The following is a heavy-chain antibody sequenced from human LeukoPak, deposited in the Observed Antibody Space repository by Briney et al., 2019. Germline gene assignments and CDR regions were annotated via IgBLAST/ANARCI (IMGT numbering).Heavy chain of an antibody. J-gene: IGHJ4*02. CDR1: GFTFNDYA. CDR2: ISYDGYDK. CDR3: ARDFFPIVDSTWYEIGY. Sequence: PGGSLRLSWAVSGFTFNDYAMYWVRQAPGKGLEWVTLISYDGYDKSYADSVRGRFTISRDNSRNTLFLQMDSLRSEDTAVYYCARDFFPIVDSTWYEIGYWGQGTLVTVSS. D-gene: IGHD2-21*01. V-gene: IGHV3-30-3*01.